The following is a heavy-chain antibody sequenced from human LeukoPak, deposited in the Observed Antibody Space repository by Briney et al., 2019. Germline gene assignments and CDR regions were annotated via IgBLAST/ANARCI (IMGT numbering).Heavy chain of an antibody. Sequence: GGSLRLSCAASGFTFSSYWMSWVRQAPGKGLEWVANIKQDGSEKYYVDSVKGRFTISRDNAKNSLYLQMNSLRAEDTAVYYCARDSSGSYYLLDAFDIWGQGTMVTVSS. CDR3: ARDSSGSYYLLDAFDI. D-gene: IGHD1-26*01. J-gene: IGHJ3*02. CDR1: GFTFSSYW. V-gene: IGHV3-7*01. CDR2: IKQDGSEK.